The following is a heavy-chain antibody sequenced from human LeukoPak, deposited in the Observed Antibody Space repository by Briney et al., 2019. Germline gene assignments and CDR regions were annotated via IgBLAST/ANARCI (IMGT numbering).Heavy chain of an antibody. J-gene: IGHJ4*02. CDR2: IYHSGST. D-gene: IGHD4-17*01. CDR1: GYSTSSGYY. V-gene: IGHV4-38-2*01. Sequence: PSETLSLTCAVSGYSTSSGYYWGWTRQPPGKGLECTGSIYHSGSTYYNPSLKSRVTISVDTSKNQFSLKLSSVTAADTAVYYCARATVTTCYCDYWGQGTLVTVSS. CDR3: ARATVTTCYCDY.